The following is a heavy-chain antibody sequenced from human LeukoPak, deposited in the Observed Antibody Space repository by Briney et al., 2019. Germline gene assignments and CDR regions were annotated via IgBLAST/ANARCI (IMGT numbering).Heavy chain of an antibody. CDR3: ARDRYYGSGSYWFDY. CDR1: GFTFSSYG. J-gene: IGHJ4*02. CDR2: IWYDGSNK. V-gene: IGHV3-33*01. D-gene: IGHD3-10*01. Sequence: GGSLRLSCAASGFTFSSYGMHWVRQAPGKGLEWVAVIWYDGSNKYYADSVKGRFTIPRDNSKNTLYLQMNSLRAEDTAVYYCARDRYYGSGSYWFDYWGQGTLVTVSS.